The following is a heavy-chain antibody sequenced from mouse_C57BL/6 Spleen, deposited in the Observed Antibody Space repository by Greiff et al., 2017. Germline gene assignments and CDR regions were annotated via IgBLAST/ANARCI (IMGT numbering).Heavy chain of an antibody. V-gene: IGHV1-15*01. J-gene: IGHJ2*01. Sequence: QVQLQQPGAELVRPGASVTLSCKASGYTFTDYEMHWVKQTPVHGLEWIGAIDPETGGTSYNQKFKGKAILTADKSSSTAYMALRSLTSEDSAVYYCTRTRTCFDYWGQGTTLTVSS. D-gene: IGHD3-3*01. CDR3: TRTRTCFDY. CDR1: GYTFTDYE. CDR2: IDPETGGT.